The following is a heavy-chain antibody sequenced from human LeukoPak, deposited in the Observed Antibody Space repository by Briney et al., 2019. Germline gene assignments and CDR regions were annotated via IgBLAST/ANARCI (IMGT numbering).Heavy chain of an antibody. D-gene: IGHD5-18*01. Sequence: GGSLRLSCVASGLTFSSYWMNWVRQAPGKGLEWVANIKEDGSEKNYVDSVKGRFTISRDNAKTSLYLQMNSLRAEDTAVYYCARDLSGIAGYTYGRGIDYWGQGTLVTVSS. CDR1: GLTFSSYW. CDR2: IKEDGSEK. V-gene: IGHV3-7*01. CDR3: ARDLSGIAGYTYGRGIDY. J-gene: IGHJ4*02.